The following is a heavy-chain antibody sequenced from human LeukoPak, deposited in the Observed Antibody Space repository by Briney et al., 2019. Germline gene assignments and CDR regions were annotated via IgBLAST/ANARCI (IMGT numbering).Heavy chain of an antibody. CDR3: AREVSEGFDF. CDR2: IKEDGSED. J-gene: IGHJ4*02. Sequence: SGGSLRLSCAASGFTFSRAWMSWLRQAPGKGLEWVANIKEDGSEDYYADSVKGRFAISKDNAKNSLYLQMNSLRAEDTALYYCAREVSEGFDFWGQGTLVTVSS. CDR1: GFTFSRAW. V-gene: IGHV3-7*01. D-gene: IGHD3-22*01.